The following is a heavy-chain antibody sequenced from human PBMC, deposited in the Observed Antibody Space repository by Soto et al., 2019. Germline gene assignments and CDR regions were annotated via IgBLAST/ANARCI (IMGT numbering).Heavy chain of an antibody. J-gene: IGHJ6*02. CDR3: ARDYDFWSGYSRNYYVGMDV. CDR1: GGTFSSYA. D-gene: IGHD3-3*01. V-gene: IGHV1-69*12. CDR2: IIPIFGTA. Sequence: QVQLVQSGAEVKKPGSSVKVSCKASGGTFSSYAISWVRQAPGQGLEWMGGIIPIFGTANYAQKFQGRVTITADESTSTALMELSSLRSEDTGVYYCARDYDFWSGYSRNYYVGMDVWGQGTTVTVSS.